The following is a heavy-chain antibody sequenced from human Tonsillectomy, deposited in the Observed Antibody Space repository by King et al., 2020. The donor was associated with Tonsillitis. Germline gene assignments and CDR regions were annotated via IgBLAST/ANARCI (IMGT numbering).Heavy chain of an antibody. V-gene: IGHV1-3*01. CDR2: INAGNGNT. CDR3: LGLIRATPY. CDR1: GYTFTSYA. D-gene: IGHD3-10*01. Sequence: GQLVQSGAEVKRPGASVMVSCTASGYTFTSYALHWVRQAPGQRPEWLVWINAGNGNTKYSQMLQGRVTFTSDTSASTGYIEVSSLRSEDTAVLYCLGLIRATPYWGQGTLVTVSP. J-gene: IGHJ4*02.